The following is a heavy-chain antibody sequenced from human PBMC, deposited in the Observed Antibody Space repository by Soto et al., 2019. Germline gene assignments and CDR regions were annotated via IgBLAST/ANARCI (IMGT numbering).Heavy chain of an antibody. Sequence: SETLSLTCAVSGGSISRRNWWSCVRQPPGQGREWIGEIDHSGSTSYNASLKSRVTISVDKSKNQFSLHLSSVTAADTAVYYCARLGGLARGYGMAVGGQGTTVTVSS. J-gene: IGHJ6*02. CDR2: IDHSGST. CDR3: ARLGGLARGYGMAV. D-gene: IGHD2-15*01. V-gene: IGHV4-4*02. CDR1: GGSISRRNW.